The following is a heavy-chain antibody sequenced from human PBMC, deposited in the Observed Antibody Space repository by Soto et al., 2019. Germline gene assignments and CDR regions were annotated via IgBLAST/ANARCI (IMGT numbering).Heavy chain of an antibody. D-gene: IGHD6-13*01. J-gene: IGHJ5*02. CDR3: AXXXXXXXXAAGTRNNWFDP. CDR1: GYTFTSYG. Sequence: QVQLVQSGAEVKKPGASVKVSCKASGYTFTSYGISWVRQAPGXGLXWMXXISAYNGNTNYAQKLQGRVTMTTDTSTSTAYMELXXXRXDXTAVXXXAXXXXXXXXAAGTRNNWFDPWGQGTLVTVSS. V-gene: IGHV1-18*01. CDR2: ISAYNGNT.